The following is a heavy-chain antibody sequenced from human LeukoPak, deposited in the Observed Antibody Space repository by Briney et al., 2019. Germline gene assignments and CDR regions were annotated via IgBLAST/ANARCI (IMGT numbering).Heavy chain of an antibody. CDR3: ARGITEQQLAYYYYYGMDV. CDR1: GYTFTSYD. D-gene: IGHD6-13*01. Sequence: ASVKVSCKASGYTFTSYDIDWVRQAPGQGLEWTGWMNPNSGNTGYAQKFQGRVTMTRNTSISTAYMELSSLRSEDTAVYYCARGITEQQLAYYYYYGMDVWGQGTTVTVSS. J-gene: IGHJ6*02. V-gene: IGHV1-8*01. CDR2: MNPNSGNT.